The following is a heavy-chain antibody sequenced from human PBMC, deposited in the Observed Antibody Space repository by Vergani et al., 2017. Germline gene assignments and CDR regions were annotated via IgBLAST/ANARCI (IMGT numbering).Heavy chain of an antibody. CDR1: GFTFSDHY. CDR3: ASIAAAGSDS. Sequence: VQLVESGGGLVKPGGSLRLSCAASGFTFSDHYMDWVRQAPGKGLEWVGRTRNKANSYTTEYAASVKGRFTISRDDSKNSLYLQMNSLKTEDTAVYYCASIAAAGSDSWGQGTLVTVSA. V-gene: IGHV3-72*01. J-gene: IGHJ4*02. D-gene: IGHD6-13*01. CDR2: TRNKANSYTT.